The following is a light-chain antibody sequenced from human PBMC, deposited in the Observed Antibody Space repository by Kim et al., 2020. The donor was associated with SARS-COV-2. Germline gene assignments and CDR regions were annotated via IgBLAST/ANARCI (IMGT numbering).Light chain of an antibody. CDR1: QSVRNL. CDR3: QQRSSWPLT. J-gene: IGKJ3*01. V-gene: IGKV3-11*01. Sequence: LSPGERATLSCRASQSVRNLLAWFQQRPGQAPRLLIHGASNRASGTPARFSGSGSGTDFTLTISSLEPEDFAVYYCQQRSSWPLTFGPGTKVDIK. CDR2: GAS.